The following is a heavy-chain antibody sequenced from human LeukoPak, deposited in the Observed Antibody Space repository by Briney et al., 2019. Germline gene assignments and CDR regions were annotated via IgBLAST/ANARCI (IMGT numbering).Heavy chain of an antibody. Sequence: SETLSLTCAVYGGSFIGFHWNWIRQPPGKGLEWIGDINHSGSTNYNPSLTSRVTISVDPSKNQFSLKLSSVTAADTAVYYCARDSSHLQFDPWGQGTLVTVSS. CDR2: INHSGST. CDR1: GGSFIGFH. V-gene: IGHV4-34*01. CDR3: ARDSSHLQFDP. J-gene: IGHJ5*02.